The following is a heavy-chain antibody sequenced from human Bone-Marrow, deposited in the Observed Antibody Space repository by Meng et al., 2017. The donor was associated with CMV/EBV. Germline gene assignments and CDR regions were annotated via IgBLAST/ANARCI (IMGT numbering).Heavy chain of an antibody. Sequence: SGRGLVKPAEPLSLTCTVSGGSISSSSSYWGWIRQPPGKGLEWIGSIYYSGSTYYNPSLKSRVTISVDTSKNQFSLKLSSVTAADTAVYYCARGGWFDPWGQGTLVTSPQ. CDR2: IYYSGST. CDR3: ARGGWFDP. CDR1: GGSISSSSSY. J-gene: IGHJ5*02. V-gene: IGHV4-39*07.